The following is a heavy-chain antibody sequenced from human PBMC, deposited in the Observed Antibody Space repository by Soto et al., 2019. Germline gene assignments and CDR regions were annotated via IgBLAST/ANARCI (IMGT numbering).Heavy chain of an antibody. J-gene: IGHJ4*02. CDR2: ISGSGQRT. CDR3: AKDSYHGSGSYITPYYFDS. D-gene: IGHD3-10*01. Sequence: EVQLLESGGGLVQPGGSLRLSCAASGFTFNNYAMSWVRQAPGKGLEWVSVISGSGQRTSYADSVKGRFTVSRDNSKNTVDLHMKSLRAEDTAVYYCAKDSYHGSGSYITPYYFDSWCQGTLITFSS. V-gene: IGHV3-23*01. CDR1: GFTFNNYA.